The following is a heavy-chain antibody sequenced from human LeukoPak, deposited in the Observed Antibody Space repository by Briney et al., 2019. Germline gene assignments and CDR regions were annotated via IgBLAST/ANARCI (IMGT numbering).Heavy chain of an antibody. CDR1: GFTFSNG. CDR2: ITYDGSKK. D-gene: IGHD3-10*01. J-gene: IGHJ4*02. CDR3: AKDRRNYYGSGVDY. Sequence: GRSLRLSCAASGFTFSNGMHWVRQVPGKGLEWVVVITYDGSKKYYGDSVKGRFTVSRGNSKNTLYLQMNSLRAEDTAVYYCAKDRRNYYGSGVDYWGQGTLVTVSS. V-gene: IGHV3-30*18.